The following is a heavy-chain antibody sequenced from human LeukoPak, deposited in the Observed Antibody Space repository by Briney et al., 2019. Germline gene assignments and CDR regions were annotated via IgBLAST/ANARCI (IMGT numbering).Heavy chain of an antibody. CDR3: ARDPELERRDY. D-gene: IGHD1-1*01. CDR1: GYTFTGYY. J-gene: IGHJ4*02. V-gene: IGHV1-2*06. CDR2: INPNSGGT. Sequence: ASVKVSCKASGYTFTGYYMHWVRQAPGQGLEWMGRINPNSGGTNYAQKLQGRVTMTTDTSTSTAYMELRSLRSDDTAVYYCARDPELERRDYWGQGTLVTVSS.